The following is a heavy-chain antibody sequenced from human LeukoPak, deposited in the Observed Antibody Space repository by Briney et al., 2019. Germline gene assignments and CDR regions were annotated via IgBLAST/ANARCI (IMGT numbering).Heavy chain of an antibody. CDR3: ARSIPRGMDV. Sequence: GASVKVSCKASGGTFSSYAISWVRQAPGQGLEWMGRIIPILGIANYAQKFQGRVTIIADKSTSTAYMELSSLRSEDTAVYYCARSIPRGMDVWGQGTTVTVSS. CDR2: IIPILGIA. V-gene: IGHV1-69*04. D-gene: IGHD2-2*02. CDR1: GGTFSSYA. J-gene: IGHJ6*02.